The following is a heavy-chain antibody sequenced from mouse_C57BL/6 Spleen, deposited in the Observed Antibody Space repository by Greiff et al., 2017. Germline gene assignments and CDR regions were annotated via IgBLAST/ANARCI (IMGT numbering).Heavy chain of an antibody. J-gene: IGHJ4*01. CDR3: ARYGPYGNYYAKDY. V-gene: IGHV7-3*01. Sequence: EVQGVESGGGLVQPGGSLSLSCAASGFTFTDYYMSWVRQPPGKALEWLGFIRNKANGYTTEYSASVKGRFTISRDNSKSILYLQMNALRAEDSATYYCARYGPYGNYYAKDYWGQGTSVTVAS. CDR1: GFTFTDYY. D-gene: IGHD2-1*01. CDR2: IRNKANGYTT.